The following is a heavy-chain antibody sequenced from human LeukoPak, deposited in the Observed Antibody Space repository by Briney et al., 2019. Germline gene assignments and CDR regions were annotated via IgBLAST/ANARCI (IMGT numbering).Heavy chain of an antibody. J-gene: IGHJ5*02. CDR1: GFTVSSNY. CDR2: IYRDGST. V-gene: IGHV3-66*01. CDR3: ARVMTAITNWFDP. D-gene: IGHD2-21*02. Sequence: GGSLRLSCAASGFTVSSNYVSWVRQAPGKGLEWVSSIYRDGSTYYADSVKGRFTISRDNSMNTLNLQMNNLRVEDTAVYYCARVMTAITNWFDPWGQGTLVTVSS.